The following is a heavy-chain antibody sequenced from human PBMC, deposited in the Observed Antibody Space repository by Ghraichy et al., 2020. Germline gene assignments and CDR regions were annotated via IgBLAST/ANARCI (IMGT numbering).Heavy chain of an antibody. CDR2: TSYDGNNK. CDR1: GFTFSRYG. V-gene: IGHV3-30*18. Sequence: GGSLRPSCAASGFTFSRYGMHWVRQAPGKGLEWVAVTSYDGNNKNYADSVKGRFTISRDNSKNTLYLQMNSLRAEDTAVYYCAKERDSSGYYSFRGDYYGMDVWGQGTTVTVSS. CDR3: AKERDSSGYYSFRGDYYGMDV. D-gene: IGHD3-22*01. J-gene: IGHJ6*02.